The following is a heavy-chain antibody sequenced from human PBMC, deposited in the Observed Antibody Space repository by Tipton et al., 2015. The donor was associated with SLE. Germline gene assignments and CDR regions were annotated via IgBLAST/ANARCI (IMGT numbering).Heavy chain of an antibody. CDR1: GGSISSSSYY. D-gene: IGHD2-2*01. CDR2: IYYSGST. V-gene: IGHV4-39*07. CDR3: ARDGLMDCSSTSCPTGAFDI. Sequence: LRLSCTVSGGSISSSSYYWGWIRQPPGKGLEWIGSIYYSGSTYYNPSLKSRVTISVDTSKNQFSLKLSSVTAADTAVYYCARDGLMDCSSTSCPTGAFDIWGQGTMVTVSS. J-gene: IGHJ3*02.